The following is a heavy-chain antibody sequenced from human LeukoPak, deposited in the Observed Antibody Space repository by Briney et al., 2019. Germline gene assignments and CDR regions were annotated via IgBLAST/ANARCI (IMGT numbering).Heavy chain of an antibody. CDR2: ISYSGSA. J-gene: IGHJ3*02. Sequence: SETLSLTCTVSGGSLNNYYWTWIRQPPGKGLEWIGYISYSGSANYNPSLKSRVTISVDTSKNEFSLKLSSVTAADTAVYYCARDGLWIQNAFDIWGQGTMVTVSA. CDR3: ARDGLWIQNAFDI. D-gene: IGHD5-18*01. V-gene: IGHV4-59*12. CDR1: GGSLNNYY.